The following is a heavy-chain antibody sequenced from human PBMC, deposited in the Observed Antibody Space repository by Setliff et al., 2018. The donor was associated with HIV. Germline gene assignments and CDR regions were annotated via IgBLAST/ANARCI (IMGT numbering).Heavy chain of an antibody. D-gene: IGHD3-10*01. V-gene: IGHV2-70*04. J-gene: IGHJ4*02. Sequence: GSGPTLVNPPQTLTLTCTFSGFSLSTSGMRVSWIRQPPGKALEWLARIDWEDDKFYSTSLKTRLTISKDTSKNQVFLTMTNMDPVDTATYYCARTYGSASKLDYWGPGTLVTVSS. CDR2: IDWEDDK. CDR3: ARTYGSASKLDY. CDR1: GFSLSTSGMR.